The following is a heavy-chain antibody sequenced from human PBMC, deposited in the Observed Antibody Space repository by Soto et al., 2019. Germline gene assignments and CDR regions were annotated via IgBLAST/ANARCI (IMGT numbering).Heavy chain of an antibody. J-gene: IGHJ3*02. Sequence: PVESLKISCKGSGYIFTSYWICCFLQMRVKVLEWMGIIYPGDSDTRYSPSFQGQVTISADKSISTAYLQWSSLKASDTAMYYCASSSNRYCSSTSCPDAFDIWGQGTMVT. CDR2: IYPGDSDT. CDR1: GYIFTSYW. V-gene: IGHV5-51*01. CDR3: ASSSNRYCSSTSCPDAFDI. D-gene: IGHD2-2*01.